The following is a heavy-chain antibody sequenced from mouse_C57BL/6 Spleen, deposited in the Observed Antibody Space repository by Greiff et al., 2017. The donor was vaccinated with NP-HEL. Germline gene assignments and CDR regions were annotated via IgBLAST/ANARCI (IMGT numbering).Heavy chain of an antibody. Sequence: VQLQQPGAELVKPGASVKMSCKASGYTFTSYWITWVKQRPGQGLEWIGDIYPGSGSTNYNEKFKSKATLTVDTSSSTAYMQLSSLTSEDSAVYYCARFDGYSGWFAYWGQGTLVTVSA. CDR1: GYTFTSYW. CDR2: IYPGSGST. V-gene: IGHV1-55*01. CDR3: ARFDGYSGWFAY. J-gene: IGHJ3*01. D-gene: IGHD2-3*01.